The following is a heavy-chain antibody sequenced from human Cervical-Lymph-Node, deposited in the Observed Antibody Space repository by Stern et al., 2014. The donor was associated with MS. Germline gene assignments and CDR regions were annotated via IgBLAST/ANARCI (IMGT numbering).Heavy chain of an antibody. D-gene: IGHD4-23*01. CDR3: VRELGGNSGFDY. V-gene: IGHV1-2*02. Sequence: VQLVQSGAEVKKPGASVQVSCKASGYTFTGYYMHWVRQAPGQGLEWMGWINLNSGGANYAQKLQGRVTMTRDTSINTAYMSRLKSDDTAVYYCVRELGGNSGFDYWGQGTLVTVSS. J-gene: IGHJ4*02. CDR1: GYTFTGYY. CDR2: INLNSGGA.